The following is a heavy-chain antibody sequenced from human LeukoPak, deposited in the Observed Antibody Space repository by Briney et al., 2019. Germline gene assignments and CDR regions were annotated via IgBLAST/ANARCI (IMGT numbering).Heavy chain of an antibody. Sequence: GGSLRLSCAASGFTFSTYSMKWVRQAPGKGLEWASYISSSSGTIYYADSVKGRFTISRDNAKNSLYLQMNGLRDEDTAVYYCARDQSDYYGSGSYSEGSYWGQGTLVTVSS. V-gene: IGHV3-48*02. CDR1: GFTFSTYS. D-gene: IGHD3-10*01. CDR3: ARDQSDYYGSGSYSEGSY. CDR2: ISSSSGTI. J-gene: IGHJ4*02.